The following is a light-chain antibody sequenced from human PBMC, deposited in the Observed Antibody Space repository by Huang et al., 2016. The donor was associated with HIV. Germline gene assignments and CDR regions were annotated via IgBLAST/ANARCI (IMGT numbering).Light chain of an antibody. CDR3: QQYNNWPPWT. Sequence: EIVMTQSPATLSVSQGEGATLSCRASQSIRSNLAWYQQKPGQAPRLLIYGASTRATGIPARFSGSGSGKEFTLTISSLQSEDFAVYYCQQYNNWPPWTFGQGTKVEVK. J-gene: IGKJ1*01. CDR2: GAS. V-gene: IGKV3-15*01. CDR1: QSIRSN.